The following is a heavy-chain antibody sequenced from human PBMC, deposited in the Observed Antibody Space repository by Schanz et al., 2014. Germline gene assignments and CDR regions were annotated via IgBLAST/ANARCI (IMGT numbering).Heavy chain of an antibody. Sequence: EVQLLESGGTVVQPGGSLRVSCAASGFVFRTFAMYWVRQAPGKGLEWVSYISSSGSTIYYADSVKGRFTISRDNAKSSLYLQMNSLRDEDTAVYYCAATTILADWGQGTLVTVSS. J-gene: IGHJ4*02. CDR3: AATTILAD. D-gene: IGHD3-3*01. CDR2: ISSSGSTI. CDR1: GFVFRTFA. V-gene: IGHV3-48*02.